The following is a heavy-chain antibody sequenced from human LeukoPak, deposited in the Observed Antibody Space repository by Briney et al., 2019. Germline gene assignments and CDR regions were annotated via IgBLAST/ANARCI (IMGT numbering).Heavy chain of an antibody. CDR1: GGTFSSYA. CDR2: IILIFGTA. D-gene: IGHD5-18*01. Sequence: SVKVSCKASGGTFSSYAISWVRQAPGQGLEWMGGIILIFGTANYAQKFQGRVTITTDESTSTAYMELSSLRSEDTAVYYCATRGYSYGYGWFDPWGQGTLVTVSS. CDR3: ATRGYSYGYGWFDP. V-gene: IGHV1-69*05. J-gene: IGHJ5*02.